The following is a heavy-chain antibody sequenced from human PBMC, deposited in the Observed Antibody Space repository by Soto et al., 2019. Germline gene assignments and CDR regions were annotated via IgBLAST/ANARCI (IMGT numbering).Heavy chain of an antibody. V-gene: IGHV3-64*01. CDR1: GFTLSGYA. CDR2: ISSNGVGT. J-gene: IGHJ6*03. D-gene: IGHD2-15*01. CDR3: ARSASPDFYYMGV. Sequence: EVQLAESGGGLAQPGGSMRLSCAASGFTLSGYAMDWVRQAPGKGLEYVSGISSNGVGTYYANSVQGRFTISRDNSKTTVYLQMGILRPEHMAVYYCARSASPDFYYMGVWGKGTTVTVSS.